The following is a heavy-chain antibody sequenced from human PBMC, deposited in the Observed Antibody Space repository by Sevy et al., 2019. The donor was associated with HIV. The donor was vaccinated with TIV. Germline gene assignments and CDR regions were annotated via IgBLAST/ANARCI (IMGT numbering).Heavy chain of an antibody. CDR3: ARGGCSSTRCYQVGDWFDP. V-gene: IGHV3-7*01. Sequence: GGSLRLSCAASGFIFSSYWMSWVRQAPGKGLEWVANINQEGSEKQYVDSGKGGFGISGDNAKNSLYLQMNSLGAEDTAVYYCARGGCSSTRCYQVGDWFDPWGQGTLVTVSS. CDR1: GFIFSSYW. D-gene: IGHD2-2*01. J-gene: IGHJ5*02. CDR2: INQEGSEK.